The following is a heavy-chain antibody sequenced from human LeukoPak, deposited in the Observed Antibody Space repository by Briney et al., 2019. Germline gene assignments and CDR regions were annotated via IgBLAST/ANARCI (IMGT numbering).Heavy chain of an antibody. J-gene: IGHJ4*02. D-gene: IGHD5-12*01. CDR3: ARGYSGYDYFDY. V-gene: IGHV1-2*04. CDR1: GYTFTGYY. CDR2: INPNSGGT. Sequence: ASVKVSCKASGYTFTGYYMHWVRQAPGQGLEWMGWINPNSGGTNYAQKFQGWVTVTRDTSISTAYMELSRLRSDDTAVYYCARGYSGYDYFDYWGQGTLVTVSS.